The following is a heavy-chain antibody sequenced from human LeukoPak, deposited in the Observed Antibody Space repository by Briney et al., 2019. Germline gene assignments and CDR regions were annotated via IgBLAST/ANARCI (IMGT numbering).Heavy chain of an antibody. CDR3: ARDFEGTYGRTLDY. CDR2: IYYNGNT. J-gene: IGHJ4*02. V-gene: IGHV4-59*01. Sequence: SETLSLTCTVSGGSTSSYYWSWIRQPPGKGLEWIGYIYYNGNTNYNPSLKSRVTISVGTSKNQFSLKLSSVTAADTAVYYCARDFEGTYGRTLDYWGPGTLVTVSP. D-gene: IGHD3-10*01. CDR1: GGSTSSYY.